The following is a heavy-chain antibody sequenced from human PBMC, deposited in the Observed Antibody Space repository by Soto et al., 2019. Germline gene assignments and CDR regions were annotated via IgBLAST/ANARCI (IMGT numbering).Heavy chain of an antibody. J-gene: IGHJ5*02. V-gene: IGHV3-30-3*01. CDR2: ISYDGSNK. CDR1: GFTFSSYA. D-gene: IGHD3-10*01. Sequence: QVQLVESGGGVVQPGRSLRLSCAASGFTFSSYAMHWVRQAPGKGLEWVAVISYDGSNKYYADSVKGRFTISRDNSKKTLYLQMNSLRAEYTAVYYCARDRYYYGSGRPHGGWFDPWGQGTLVTVSS. CDR3: ARDRYYYGSGRPHGGWFDP.